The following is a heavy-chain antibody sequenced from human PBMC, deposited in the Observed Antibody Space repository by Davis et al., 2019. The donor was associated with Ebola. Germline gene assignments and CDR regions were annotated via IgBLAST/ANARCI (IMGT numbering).Heavy chain of an antibody. V-gene: IGHV3-23*01. J-gene: IGHJ6*03. CDR1: GCTSSSYG. Sequence: PGGLLRLSCVASGCTSSSYGRTWVRQAPGKGLGWVAIISGSGGSTHYVDSVKGRFTISRDNSKNSLYLQMQSLRAEDTAVYYCAKEVASFGVDIRGMENCYMDVWGKGTTVTVSS. CDR2: ISGSGGST. D-gene: IGHD3-3*01. CDR3: AKEVASFGVDIRGMENCYMDV.